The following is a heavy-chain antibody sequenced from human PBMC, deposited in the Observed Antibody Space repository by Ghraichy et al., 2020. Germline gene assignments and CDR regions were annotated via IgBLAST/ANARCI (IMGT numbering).Heavy chain of an antibody. J-gene: IGHJ4*02. V-gene: IGHV3-48*03. CDR3: TRDHPRSGRFDY. Sequence: GGSLRLSCAASGFTFSDYEMNWVRQAPGKGLEWVSYITSSASTIYYADSVKGRFTISRDNAKNSLYLQMNSPRAEDTAIYYCTRDHPRSGRFDYWGQGTLVTVSS. D-gene: IGHD3-10*01. CDR2: ITSSASTI. CDR1: GFTFSDYE.